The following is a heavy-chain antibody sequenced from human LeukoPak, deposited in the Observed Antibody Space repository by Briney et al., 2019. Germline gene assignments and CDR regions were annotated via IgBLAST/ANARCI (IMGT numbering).Heavy chain of an antibody. D-gene: IGHD2/OR15-2a*01. CDR2: MYSDLINK. Sequence: QAGGSLRLSCAASGFTFSFYGIHWVRQAPGKGLEWVAVMYSDLINKYYADSVKGRFTVSRDNSKNTVYLQMNSLRAEDTAVYYCARDSDPTTLYSIFDYWGQGTLVTVSS. J-gene: IGHJ4*02. CDR3: ARDSDPTTLYSIFDY. V-gene: IGHV3-33*01. CDR1: GFTFSFYG.